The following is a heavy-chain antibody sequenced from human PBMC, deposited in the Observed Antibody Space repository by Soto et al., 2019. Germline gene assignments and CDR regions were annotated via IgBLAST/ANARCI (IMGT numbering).Heavy chain of an antibody. D-gene: IGHD3-10*01. CDR2: LSYSEST. CDR3: ARDGGTYLTRYFDS. J-gene: IGHJ4*02. V-gene: IGHV4-59*01. Sequence: SETLSLTCTVSGDSISVYSWSWIRDPPGKGLEWIGYLSYSESTTSTPSLKSRVTISVDTSKNQFSLELSSVTAADTAVYFCARDGGTYLTRYFDSWGQGALVTVSS. CDR1: GDSISVYS.